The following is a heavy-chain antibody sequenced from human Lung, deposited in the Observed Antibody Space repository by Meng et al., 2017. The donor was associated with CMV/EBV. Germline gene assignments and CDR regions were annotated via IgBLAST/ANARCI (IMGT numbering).Heavy chain of an antibody. Sequence: QLRGPGPGRVKPSETLSPTCTVSGGSINSYYWSWIRQPPGQGLEWLGYFYYRGNSNYNTSLKSRVTISVDTSKNLFSLNLTSVTAADAALYYCARGSYLAVEGWGLGTLVTVSS. CDR1: GGSINSYY. V-gene: IGHV4-59*01. CDR3: ARGSYLAVEG. J-gene: IGHJ4*02. CDR2: FYYRGNS. D-gene: IGHD2-21*01.